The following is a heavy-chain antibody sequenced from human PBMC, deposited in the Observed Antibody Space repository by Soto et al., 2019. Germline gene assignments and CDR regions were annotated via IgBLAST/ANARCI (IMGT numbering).Heavy chain of an antibody. Sequence: WGSRRLSCAASGFTFTSYSMNWVRQAPGQGLEWVSYITSKITTIKCADSVKGRFTVSRDNAKNSLYLQLNSLRDEDTAVYYFASGGCSSTSSYPDSLLTWGKGYMVTVSS. CDR2: ITSKITTI. CDR3: ASGGCSSTSSYPDSLLT. CDR1: GFTFTSYS. V-gene: IGHV3-48*02. D-gene: IGHD2-2*01. J-gene: IGHJ5*02.